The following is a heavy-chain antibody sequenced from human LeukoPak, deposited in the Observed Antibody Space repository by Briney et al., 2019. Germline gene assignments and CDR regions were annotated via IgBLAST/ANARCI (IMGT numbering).Heavy chain of an antibody. CDR3: AHTGGDIEVVVAAGNFFDY. CDR2: IYWDDDK. J-gene: IGHJ4*02. Sequence: SGPTLVNPTQTLTLTCTFSGFSLSTSGVGVGWIRQPPGKALEWLALIYWDDDKRYSPSLKSRLTITKDTSKNQVVLTMTNMDPVDTATYYCAHTGGDIEVVVAAGNFFDYWGQGTLVTVSS. D-gene: IGHD2-15*01. CDR1: GFSLSTSGVG. V-gene: IGHV2-5*02.